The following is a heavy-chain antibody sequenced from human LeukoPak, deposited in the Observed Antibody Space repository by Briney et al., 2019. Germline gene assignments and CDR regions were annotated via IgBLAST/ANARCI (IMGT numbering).Heavy chain of an antibody. J-gene: IGHJ5*02. CDR3: ARVSPAVRGVIITHNWFDP. CDR2: INTNTGNP. Sequence: ASVKVSCKASGYTFTGYYMHWVRQAPGQGLGWMGGINTNTGNPTYAQGFTGRFVFSLDTSVSTAYLQISSLKAEDTAVYYCARVSPAVRGVIITHNWFDPWGQGTLVTVSS. V-gene: IGHV7-4-1*02. D-gene: IGHD3-10*01. CDR1: GYTFTGYY.